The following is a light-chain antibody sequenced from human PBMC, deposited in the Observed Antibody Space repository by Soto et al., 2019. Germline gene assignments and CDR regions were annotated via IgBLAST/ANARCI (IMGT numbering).Light chain of an antibody. Sequence: QSVLTQPASVSGSPGQSITISCSGTNSDVGGYNSVAWYQQKPGEAPKLLLYSVTKRPSGVPDRFSGSKSGNMASLIISGLQAEDEADYYCCSYAGSSTNYVFGTGTKVTVL. CDR3: CSYAGSSTNYV. CDR2: SVT. V-gene: IGLV2-11*01. J-gene: IGLJ1*01. CDR1: NSDVGGYNS.